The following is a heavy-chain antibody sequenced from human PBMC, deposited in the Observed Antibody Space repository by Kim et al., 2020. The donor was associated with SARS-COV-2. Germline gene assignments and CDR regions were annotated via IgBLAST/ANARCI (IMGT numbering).Heavy chain of an antibody. CDR1: GYSFTSYW. J-gene: IGHJ4*02. CDR3: ARLFSSGWPIRGFFDS. D-gene: IGHD6-19*01. V-gene: IGHV5-51*01. CDR2: IYPGDFDT. Sequence: GESLKISCKGSGYSFTSYWIAWVRQMPGKGLEWMGIIYPGDFDTRYSPSFQGQVTISADKSISTAYLQWSSLKASDTAIFYCARLFSSGWPIRGFFDSWGQGTLVTVSS.